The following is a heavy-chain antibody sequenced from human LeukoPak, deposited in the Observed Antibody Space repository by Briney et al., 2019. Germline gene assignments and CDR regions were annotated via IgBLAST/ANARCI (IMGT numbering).Heavy chain of an antibody. CDR3: ARGREQQLVPKYYYYYYMDV. Sequence: ASVKVSCKASGYTFTSYGISWVRQAPGQGLEWMGWINTNTGNPTYAQGFTGRFVFSLDTSVSTAYLQISSLKAEDTAVYYCARGREQQLVPKYYYYYYMDVWGKGTTVTVSS. D-gene: IGHD6-13*01. CDR2: INTNTGNP. CDR1: GYTFTSYG. J-gene: IGHJ6*03. V-gene: IGHV7-4-1*02.